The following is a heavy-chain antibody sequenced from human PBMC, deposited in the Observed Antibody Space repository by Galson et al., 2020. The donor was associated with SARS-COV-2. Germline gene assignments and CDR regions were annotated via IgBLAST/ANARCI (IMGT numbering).Heavy chain of an antibody. Sequence: GGSLRLSCAVSGFNFNNHGMQWVRQAPGKGLEWVSYISSSGSTIYYADSVKGRFTISRDNAKNSLYLQMNSLRAEDTAVYYCASYDFWSGYYFGYWGQGTLVTVSS. D-gene: IGHD3-3*01. J-gene: IGHJ4*02. CDR2: ISSSGSTI. CDR1: GFNFNNHG. V-gene: IGHV3-48*04. CDR3: ASYDFWSGYYFGY.